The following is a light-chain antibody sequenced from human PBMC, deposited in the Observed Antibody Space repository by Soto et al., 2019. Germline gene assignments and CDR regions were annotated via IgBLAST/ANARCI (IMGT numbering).Light chain of an antibody. CDR2: GAS. CDR3: QQYGSSPPWT. CDR1: QSVSGW. V-gene: IGKV1-5*01. J-gene: IGKJ1*01. Sequence: DIQMTQSPSALSASVGDRVTITCRASQSVSGWLAWYQQKPGKAPKLLIYGASSRATGIPDRFSGSGSGTDFTLTISRLEPEDFAVYYCQQYGSSPPWTFGQGTKVEIK.